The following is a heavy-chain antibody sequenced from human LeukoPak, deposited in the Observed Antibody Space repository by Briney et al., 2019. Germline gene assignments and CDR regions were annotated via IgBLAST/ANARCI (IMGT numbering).Heavy chain of an antibody. Sequence: ASVKVSCKASGYTFTSYGISWVRQAPGQGLEWMGWISAYNANTKYAQKLQGRVTMTRDTSTSTVYMELSSLRSEDTAVYYCARRRRIVGATGKAFDIWGQGTMVTVSS. D-gene: IGHD1-26*01. V-gene: IGHV1-18*01. CDR2: ISAYNANT. J-gene: IGHJ3*02. CDR1: GYTFTSYG. CDR3: ARRRRIVGATGKAFDI.